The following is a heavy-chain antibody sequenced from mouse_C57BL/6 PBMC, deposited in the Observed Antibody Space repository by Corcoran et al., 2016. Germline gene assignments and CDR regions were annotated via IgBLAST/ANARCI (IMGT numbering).Heavy chain of an antibody. Sequence: QVQLQQSGAELVKPGASVKISCKASGYAFSSYWMNWVKQRPGKGLEWIGQIYPGDGDTNYNGKFKGKATLTADKYSSTAYMQLSSLTSEDSAVYFCARESTTVVEGSFAYWGQGTLVTVSA. J-gene: IGHJ3*01. D-gene: IGHD1-1*01. CDR3: ARESTTVVEGSFAY. CDR1: GYAFSSYW. V-gene: IGHV1-80*01. CDR2: IYPGDGDT.